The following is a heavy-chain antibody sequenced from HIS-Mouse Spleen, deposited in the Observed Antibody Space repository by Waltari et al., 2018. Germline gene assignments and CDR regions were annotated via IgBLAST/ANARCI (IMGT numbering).Heavy chain of an antibody. J-gene: IGHJ2*01. V-gene: IGHV4-39*07. Sequence: QLQLQESGPGLVKPSETLSLTCTVPGGSISSSSYYWGWIRQPPGKGLEWIGSIYYSGSTYYNPSLKSRVTISVDTSKNQFSLKLSSVTAADTAVYYCAREIPYSSSWYDWYIDLWGRGTLVTVSS. D-gene: IGHD6-13*01. CDR2: IYYSGST. CDR1: GGSISSSSYY. CDR3: AREIPYSSSWYDWYIDL.